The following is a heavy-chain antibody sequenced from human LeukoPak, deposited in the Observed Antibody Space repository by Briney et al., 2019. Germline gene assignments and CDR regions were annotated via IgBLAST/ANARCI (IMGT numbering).Heavy chain of an antibody. D-gene: IGHD3-10*01. CDR1: GGSISSGGYY. Sequence: SETLSLTCTVSGGSISSGGYYWSWIRQPPGKGLEWIGYIYHSGSTYYNPSLKSRVTISVDRSKNQFSLKLSSVTAADTAVYYCARDPGLLWYGENPLGYFDYWGQGTLVTVSS. J-gene: IGHJ4*02. CDR2: IYHSGST. CDR3: ARDPGLLWYGENPLGYFDY. V-gene: IGHV4-30-2*01.